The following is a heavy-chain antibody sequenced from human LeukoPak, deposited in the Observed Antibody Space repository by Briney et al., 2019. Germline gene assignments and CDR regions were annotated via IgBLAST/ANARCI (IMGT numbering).Heavy chain of an antibody. CDR3: ARAPAYYYDSSGPFDY. V-gene: IGHV4-59*08. CDR2: MYYTGNT. Sequence: SETLSLTCTVSGGSISSYYWSWIRQPPGKGLEWIGYMYYTGNTNYNPSLKSRVTISVDTSKNQFSLKLSSVTAADTAVYYCARAPAYYYDSSGPFDYWGQGTLVTVSS. J-gene: IGHJ4*02. D-gene: IGHD3-22*01. CDR1: GGSISSYY.